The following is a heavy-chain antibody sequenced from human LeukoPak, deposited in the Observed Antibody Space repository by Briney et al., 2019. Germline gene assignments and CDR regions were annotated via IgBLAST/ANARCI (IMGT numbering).Heavy chain of an antibody. Sequence: ASVKVSCKASRGTFSSYAISWVRQAPGQGLEWMGGIIPIFGTANYAQKFQGRVTITADESTSTAYMELSSLRSEDTAVYYCARCIVVVPAAIAPRYYFDYWGQGTLVTVSS. CDR2: IIPIFGTA. CDR1: RGTFSSYA. V-gene: IGHV1-69*13. CDR3: ARCIVVVPAAIAPRYYFDY. J-gene: IGHJ4*02. D-gene: IGHD2-2*01.